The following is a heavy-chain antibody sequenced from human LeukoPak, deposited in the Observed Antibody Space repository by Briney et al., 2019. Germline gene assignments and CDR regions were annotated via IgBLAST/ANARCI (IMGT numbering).Heavy chain of an antibody. V-gene: IGHV3-43*01. Sequence: GGSLRLSCAASGFTFDDYTMHWVRQAPGKGLEWVSLISWDGGSTYYADSVKGRFTISRDNSKNTLYLQMNSLRAEDTAVYYCAKGRVGTPNWFDPWGQGTLVTVSS. CDR2: ISWDGGST. D-gene: IGHD5-12*01. CDR1: GFTFDDYT. CDR3: AKGRVGTPNWFDP. J-gene: IGHJ5*02.